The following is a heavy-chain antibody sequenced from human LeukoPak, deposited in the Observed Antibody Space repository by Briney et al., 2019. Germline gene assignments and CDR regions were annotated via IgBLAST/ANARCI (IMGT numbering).Heavy chain of an antibody. CDR1: GYTLTELS. D-gene: IGHD6-6*01. J-gene: IGHJ4*02. CDR2: INPNSGGT. V-gene: IGHV1-2*04. CDR3: ARGQYSSSSPLDY. Sequence: ASVKVSCKVSGYTLTELSMHWVRQAPGQGLEWMGWINPNSGGTNYAQKFQGWVTMTRDTSISTAYMELSRLRSDDTAVYYCARGQYSSSSPLDYWGQGTLVTVSS.